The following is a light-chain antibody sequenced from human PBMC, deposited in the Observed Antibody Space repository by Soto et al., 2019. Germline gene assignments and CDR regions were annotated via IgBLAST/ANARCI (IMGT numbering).Light chain of an antibody. CDR3: FSFTTDRTHV. V-gene: IGLV2-14*01. CDR1: SSDIGAYNY. CDR2: EVS. J-gene: IGLJ1*01. Sequence: QSLLTQPSSLSGSPGQSITISCTGSSSDIGAYNYVSWFQQYPGKAPKLIISEVSNRPSGVSNRFSGSKSGTAASLTISGLQTEDEADYFCFSFTTDRTHVFGTGTKVTVL.